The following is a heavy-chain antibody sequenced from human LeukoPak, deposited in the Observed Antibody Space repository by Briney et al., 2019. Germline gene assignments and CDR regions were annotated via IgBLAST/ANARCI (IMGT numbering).Heavy chain of an antibody. Sequence: GGSLRLSCAASGFTFSSSAMSWVRQAPGKGLEWVSVIYSDGTTYYADSVKGRFTISRDNSKNTLYLQMNSLRGEDTAMYYCARGDGFNWDYFASWGQGTLVTVSS. CDR3: ARGDGFNWDYFAS. CDR2: IYSDGTT. J-gene: IGHJ4*02. D-gene: IGHD1-26*01. V-gene: IGHV3-53*01. CDR1: GFTFSSSA.